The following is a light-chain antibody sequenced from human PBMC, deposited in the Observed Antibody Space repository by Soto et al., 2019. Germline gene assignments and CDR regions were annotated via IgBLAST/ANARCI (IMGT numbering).Light chain of an antibody. CDR1: QSISSW. CDR2: NTS. V-gene: IGKV1-5*03. J-gene: IGKJ1*01. Sequence: DIQLTQSPSTLSTSVGDRVTISCRASQSISSWLAWYQQKPGKAPKLLIYNTSNLESGVPPRFGGSASGKEFTPTIRSLQPDAFAPYYCKYWSVFGWTFGKGTKGKIK. CDR3: KYWSVFGWT.